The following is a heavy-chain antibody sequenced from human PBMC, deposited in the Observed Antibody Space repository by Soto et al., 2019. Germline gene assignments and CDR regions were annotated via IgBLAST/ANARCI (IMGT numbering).Heavy chain of an antibody. D-gene: IGHD5-18*01. J-gene: IGHJ4*02. CDR3: ARTLYSYGPRFDY. Sequence: QVQLQESGPGLVKPSETLSLTCTVSGGSISSYYWSWIRQPPGKGLEWIGYIYYSGSTNYNPSLKSRVTISVATSKNQFSLKLSSVTAAATAVYYCARTLYSYGPRFDYWGQGTLVTVSS. CDR1: GGSISSYY. V-gene: IGHV4-59*01. CDR2: IYYSGST.